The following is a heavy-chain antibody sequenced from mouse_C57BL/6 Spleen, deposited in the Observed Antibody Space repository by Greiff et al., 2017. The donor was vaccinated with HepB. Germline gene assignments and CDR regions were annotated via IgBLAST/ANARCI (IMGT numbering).Heavy chain of an antibody. CDR1: GFTFSSYT. Sequence: EVHLVESGGGLVKPGGSLKLSCAASGFTFSSYTMSWVRQTPEKRLEWVATISGGGGNTYYPDSVKGRFTISRDNAKNTLYLQMSSLRSEDTALYYCARNYGSSYVLYYFDYWGQGTTLTVSS. CDR3: ARNYGSSYVLYYFDY. CDR2: ISGGGGNT. J-gene: IGHJ2*01. D-gene: IGHD1-1*01. V-gene: IGHV5-9*01.